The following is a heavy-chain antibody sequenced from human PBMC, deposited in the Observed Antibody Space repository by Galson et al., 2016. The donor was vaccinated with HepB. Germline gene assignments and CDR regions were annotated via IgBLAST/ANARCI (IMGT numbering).Heavy chain of an antibody. D-gene: IGHD4-11*01. V-gene: IGHV4-31*03. Sequence: TLSLTCTVSGVSISSGGYYWSWIRQHPGKGLEWIGYIYYSGSTYYNPSLKSRLTISVDTSKNQFSLKLSSVTAADTAVYYCARGGTRMTVTTWGQGTLVTVSS. CDR2: IYYSGST. J-gene: IGHJ4*02. CDR1: GVSISSGGYY. CDR3: ARGGTRMTVTT.